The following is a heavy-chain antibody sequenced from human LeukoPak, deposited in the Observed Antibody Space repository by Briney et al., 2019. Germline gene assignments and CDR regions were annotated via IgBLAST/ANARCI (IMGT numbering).Heavy chain of an antibody. CDR2: IYYSGST. Sequence: PSETLSLTCTVSGGSISSYYWSWIRQPPGKGLEWIGYIYYSGSTNYNPSLKSRVTISVDTSKNQFSLKLSSVTAADTAVYYCARAVECSSTSCYDYWGQGTLVTVSS. D-gene: IGHD2-2*01. J-gene: IGHJ4*02. V-gene: IGHV4-59*01. CDR1: GGSISSYY. CDR3: ARAVECSSTSCYDY.